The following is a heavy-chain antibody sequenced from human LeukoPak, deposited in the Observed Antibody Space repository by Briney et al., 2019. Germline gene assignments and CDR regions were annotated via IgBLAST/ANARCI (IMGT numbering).Heavy chain of an antibody. CDR1: GFTFDDYA. CDR2: ISWNSGSI. D-gene: IGHD3-16*01. J-gene: IGHJ4*01. CDR3: GTLAYSVDN. V-gene: IGHV3-9*01. Sequence: GGSLRLSCAASGFTFDDYAMHWVRQAPGKGLEWVSGISWNSGSIGYADSVKGRFTISRDNSKNTLYLQMNSLRAEDTAVYYGGTLAYSVDNWGQEPWSPSPQ.